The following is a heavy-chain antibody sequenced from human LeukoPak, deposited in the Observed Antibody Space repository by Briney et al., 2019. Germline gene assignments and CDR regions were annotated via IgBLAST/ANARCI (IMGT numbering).Heavy chain of an antibody. CDR2: MSYNGRS. CDR3: ARDGYSDSSGYDYPPSV. Sequence: SETLSLTCTVSGGSIGSYYWSWIRQPPGKGLEWIGYMSYNGRSSYNPSLRSRVTISVDASKTQFSLKLSSVTAADTAVYYCARDGYSDSSGYDYPPSVWGQGTLVTVSS. J-gene: IGHJ4*02. D-gene: IGHD3-22*01. V-gene: IGHV4-59*01. CDR1: GGSIGSYY.